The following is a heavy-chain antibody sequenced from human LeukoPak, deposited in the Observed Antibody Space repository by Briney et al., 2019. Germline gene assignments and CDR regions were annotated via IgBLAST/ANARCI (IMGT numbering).Heavy chain of an antibody. J-gene: IGHJ6*03. V-gene: IGHV1-18*01. CDR1: GYTFTSYG. D-gene: IGHD2-2*01. Sequence: VKVSCKASGYTFTSYGISWVRQAPGQGLEWMGWIGAYNGNTNYAQKLQGRVTMTTDTSTSTAYMELSSLRSEDTAVYYCARAAIVVVPATGYYYYMDVWGKGTTVTVSS. CDR2: IGAYNGNT. CDR3: ARAAIVVVPATGYYYYMDV.